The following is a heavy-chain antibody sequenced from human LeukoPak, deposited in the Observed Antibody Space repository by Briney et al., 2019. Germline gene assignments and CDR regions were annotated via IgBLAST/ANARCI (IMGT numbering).Heavy chain of an antibody. D-gene: IGHD2-15*01. CDR1: GFTFSSYG. V-gene: IGHV3-64*01. J-gene: IGHJ4*02. CDR2: ISSNGGST. Sequence: GGSLRLSCAASGFTFSSYGMHWVRQAPGKGLEYVSAISSNGGSTYYANSVKGRFTISRDNSKNTLYLQMGSLRAEDMAVYYCARVLRGYADYWGQGTLVTVSS. CDR3: ARVLRGYADY.